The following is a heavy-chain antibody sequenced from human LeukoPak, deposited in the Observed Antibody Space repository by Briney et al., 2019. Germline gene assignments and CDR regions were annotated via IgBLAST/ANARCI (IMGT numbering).Heavy chain of an antibody. CDR3: AKVSGSSYGVRLGVSTYFDY. CDR1: GLTFSSDA. Sequence: GGSLRLSCAASGLTFSSDAMSWGRQAPGKGLEWVSGISGSVGSTYYADSVTGRVTISRDNSQHTLYLQMDGVRGEDTAVCCCAKVSGSSYGVRLGVSTYFDYWGQGTVVTVSS. D-gene: IGHD5-18*01. CDR2: ISGSVGST. V-gene: IGHV3-23*01. J-gene: IGHJ4*02.